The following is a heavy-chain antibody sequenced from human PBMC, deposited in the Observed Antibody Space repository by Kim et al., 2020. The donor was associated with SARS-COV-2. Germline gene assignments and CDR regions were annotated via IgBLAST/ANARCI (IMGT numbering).Heavy chain of an antibody. D-gene: IGHD1-1*01. Sequence: GGSLRLSCVASGFTFRSSGMHWVRQAPGKGLEWVAVIYYDGSNQFYADSVKGRFTISRDNSKNTLFLQMNSLRAEDTAVYYCARDATRYSAVWGQGTTVTVSS. CDR1: GFTFRSSG. V-gene: IGHV3-33*01. CDR3: ARDATRYSAV. CDR2: IYYDGSNQ. J-gene: IGHJ6*02.